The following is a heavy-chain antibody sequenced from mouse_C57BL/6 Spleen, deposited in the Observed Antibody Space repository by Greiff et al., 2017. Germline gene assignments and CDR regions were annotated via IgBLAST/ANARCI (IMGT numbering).Heavy chain of an antibody. CDR2: ILPGSGST. CDR3: ASGRLLLKGWYFDV. J-gene: IGHJ1*03. V-gene: IGHV1-9*01. D-gene: IGHD2-3*01. Sequence: VQLQQSGAELMKPGASVKLSCKATGYTFTGYWIEWVKQRPGHGLEWIGEILPGSGSTNYNEKFKGKATFTADTSSNTAYMQLSSMTTEDSAIYYCASGRLLLKGWYFDVWGTGTTVTVSS. CDR1: GYTFTGYW.